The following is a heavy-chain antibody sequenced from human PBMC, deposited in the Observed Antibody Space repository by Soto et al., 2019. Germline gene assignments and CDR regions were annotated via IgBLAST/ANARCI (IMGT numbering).Heavy chain of an antibody. J-gene: IGHJ4*02. CDR1: GGTFSSYA. CDR2: IIPIFGTA. D-gene: IGHD5-12*01. CDR3: ASRVIAYSGYASDY. Sequence: QVQLVQSGAEVKKPGSSVKVSCKASGGTFSSYAVSWVRQAPGQGLEWMGGIIPIFGTANYAQKFQGRVNITADKSATTAYMELSSLRSEDTAVYYCASRVIAYSGYASDYWGQGTLVTVSS. V-gene: IGHV1-69*06.